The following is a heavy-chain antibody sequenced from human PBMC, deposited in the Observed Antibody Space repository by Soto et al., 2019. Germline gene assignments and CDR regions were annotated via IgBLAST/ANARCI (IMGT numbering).Heavy chain of an antibody. Sequence: GGSLRLSCTASGFTFGDYAMSWFRQAPGKGLEWVGFIRSKAYVGTTEYAASVKGRFTISRDDSKSIAYLQMNSLKTEDTAVHYRQPGDSSANDDAFDIWGQGTMVNVSS. V-gene: IGHV3-49*03. J-gene: IGHJ3*02. CDR1: GFTFGDYA. CDR2: IRSKAYVGTT. D-gene: IGHD3-22*01. CDR3: QPGDSSANDDAFDI.